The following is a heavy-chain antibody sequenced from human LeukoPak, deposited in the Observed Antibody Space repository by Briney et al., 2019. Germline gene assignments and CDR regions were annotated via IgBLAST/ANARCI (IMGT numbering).Heavy chain of an antibody. CDR3: ARLLVTPSWFDP. CDR2: IYHSGST. Sequence: SETLSLTCTVSGGSISSYYWSWIRQPAGKGLEWIGHIYHSGSTNSNPSLKSRVTISIDTSKNQFSLKLSSVTAADTAVYYCARLLVTPSWFDPWGQGTLVTVSS. V-gene: IGHV4-59*08. D-gene: IGHD4-23*01. CDR1: GGSISSYY. J-gene: IGHJ5*02.